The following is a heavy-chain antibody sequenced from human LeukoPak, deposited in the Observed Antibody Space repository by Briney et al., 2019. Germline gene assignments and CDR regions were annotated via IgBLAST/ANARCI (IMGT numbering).Heavy chain of an antibody. CDR3: ARPHLHCSSTSCFPDAFDI. D-gene: IGHD2-2*01. Sequence: GESLKISCKGSGYSFTSYWIAWVRQMPGKGLEWMGIIYPGDSDTRYSPSFQGQVTISADKSISTAYLQWSSLKASDTAMYYCARPHLHCSSTSCFPDAFDIWGQGTMVTVSS. CDR1: GYSFTSYW. V-gene: IGHV5-51*01. J-gene: IGHJ3*02. CDR2: IYPGDSDT.